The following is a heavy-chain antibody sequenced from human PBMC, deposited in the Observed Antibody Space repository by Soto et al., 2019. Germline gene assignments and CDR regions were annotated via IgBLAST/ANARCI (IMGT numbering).Heavy chain of an antibody. CDR2: IYWYDDK. D-gene: IGHD7-27*01. CDR3: AHRPNWGFSDFDS. CDR1: GFSLSASGVG. Sequence: QITLKESGPTLVKPTQTLTLTCTFSGFSLSASGVGVGWIRQPPGKALEYLALIYWYDDKRYNPSLTSRLTVTKDTSKNQVVLTMTNVDPVDTATYCCAHRPNWGFSDFDSWGQGILVTVSS. V-gene: IGHV2-5*01. J-gene: IGHJ4*02.